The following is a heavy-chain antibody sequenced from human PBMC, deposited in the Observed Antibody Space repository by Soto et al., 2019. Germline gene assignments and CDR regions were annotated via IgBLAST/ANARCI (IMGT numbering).Heavy chain of an antibody. CDR3: ARGPRRRWLQFHYYGMDV. J-gene: IGHJ6*02. D-gene: IGHD5-12*01. V-gene: IGHV4-34*01. CDR2: INHSGST. Sequence: SETLSLTCAVYGGSSSGYYWSWIRQPPGKGLEWIGEINHSGSTNYNPSLKSRVTISVDTSKNQFSLKLSSVTAADTAVYYCARGPRRRWLQFHYYGMDVWGQGTTVTVS. CDR1: GGSSSGYY.